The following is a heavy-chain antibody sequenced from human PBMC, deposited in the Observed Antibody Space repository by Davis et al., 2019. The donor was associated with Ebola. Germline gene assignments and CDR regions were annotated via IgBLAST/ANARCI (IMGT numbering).Heavy chain of an antibody. D-gene: IGHD2-8*02. CDR3: ASLRRTITGMADGFDM. CDR1: GYTFINYL. Sequence: GESLKISCKASGYTFINYLIAWLPPTPGKGLERMGIIYTGDSDISYSPSSRGQVTTSADKSIKTAFLQWSRLKASDTALYYCASLRRTITGMADGFDMWGQGTMVTGSS. J-gene: IGHJ3*02. CDR2: IYTGDSDI. V-gene: IGHV5-51*01.